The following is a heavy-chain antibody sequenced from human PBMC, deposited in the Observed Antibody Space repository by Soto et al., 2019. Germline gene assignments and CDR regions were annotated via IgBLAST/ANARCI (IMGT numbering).Heavy chain of an antibody. Sequence: QVQLVESGGGVVQPGRSLRLSCAASGFTFSSYGMHWVRQAPGKGLEWVAVISYDGSNKYYADSVKGRFTISRDNSKNTANLQKTTLRAEETAVYYCEKEKPASGEPPEYWGQGTLVTVSS. J-gene: IGHJ4*02. D-gene: IGHD3-10*01. CDR3: EKEKPASGEPPEY. CDR2: ISYDGSNK. V-gene: IGHV3-30*18. CDR1: GFTFSSYG.